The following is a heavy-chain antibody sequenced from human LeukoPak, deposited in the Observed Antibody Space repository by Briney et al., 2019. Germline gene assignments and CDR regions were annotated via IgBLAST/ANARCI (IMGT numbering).Heavy chain of an antibody. D-gene: IGHD6-13*01. J-gene: IGHJ6*03. CDR2: TRNKANSYTT. Sequence: GGSLRLSCAASGFTFSDHYMDWVRQAPGKGLEWVGRTRNKANSYTTEYAASVKGRFTISRDDSKNSLYLQMNSLKTEDTAVYYCARGSVDSSSWYDDYYYYYHMDVWGKGTTVTVSS. CDR1: GFTFSDHY. V-gene: IGHV3-72*01. CDR3: ARGSVDSSSWYDDYYYYYHMDV.